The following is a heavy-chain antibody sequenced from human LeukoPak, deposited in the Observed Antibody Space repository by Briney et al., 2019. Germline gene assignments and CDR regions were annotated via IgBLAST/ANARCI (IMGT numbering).Heavy chain of an antibody. CDR1: GYTFTSYG. Sequence: GASVKVSCKASGYTFTSYGISWVRQAPGQGLEWMGWISAYNGNTNYAQKLQGRVTMTTDTSTSTAYMELRSLRSDDTAVYYCARDEYSGSYPDAFDIWGQGTMVTVSS. CDR2: ISAYNGNT. V-gene: IGHV1-18*01. D-gene: IGHD1-26*01. CDR3: ARDEYSGSYPDAFDI. J-gene: IGHJ3*02.